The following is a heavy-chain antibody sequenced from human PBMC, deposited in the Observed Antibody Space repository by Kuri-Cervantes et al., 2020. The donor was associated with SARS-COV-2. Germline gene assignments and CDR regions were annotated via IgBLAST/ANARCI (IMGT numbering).Heavy chain of an antibody. Sequence: GGSLRLSCAASGFTFSTYDMHWVRQATGNGLEWISAIGTAVDTYYPGSVKGRYTISSDKAKNSLYLQMNSLRAEDTAVYYGAREPYATTGYYFELARREYFDLWGQGTLVTVSS. CDR1: GFTFSTYD. D-gene: IGHD3-22*01. CDR3: AREPYATTGYYFELARREYFDL. CDR2: IGTAVDT. V-gene: IGHV3-13*01. J-gene: IGHJ2*01.